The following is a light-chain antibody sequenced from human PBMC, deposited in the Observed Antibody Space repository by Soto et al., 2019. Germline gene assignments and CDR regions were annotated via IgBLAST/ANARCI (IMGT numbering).Light chain of an antibody. V-gene: IGKV1-39*01. Sequence: DMEVRQSRYSLSASVEDRVTITCRASQGISTHLNWHQQKPGKAPKLLIYAASSLQSGVPSRFSGSGSETDFTLTISSLQPEDFATYSCKQSYSTTWTFGQGTKVDIK. CDR3: KQSYSTTWT. CDR1: QGISTH. CDR2: AAS. J-gene: IGKJ1*01.